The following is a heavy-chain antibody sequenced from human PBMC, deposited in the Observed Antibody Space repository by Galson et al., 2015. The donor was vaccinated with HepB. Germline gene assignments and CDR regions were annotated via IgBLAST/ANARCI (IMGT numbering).Heavy chain of an antibody. CDR2: ISTYNKNT. J-gene: IGHJ4*02. D-gene: IGHD3-16*01. Sequence: SVKVSCKASGYSFTSYGISWVRQTPGQGLEWMGWISTYNKNTNYAQKFQGRVTMTTDTPTNTAYMELRSLRSDDTAVYYCARGGRLGELLSFDYWGQGTLVSVSS. CDR1: GYSFTSYG. CDR3: ARGGRLGELLSFDY. V-gene: IGHV1-18*01.